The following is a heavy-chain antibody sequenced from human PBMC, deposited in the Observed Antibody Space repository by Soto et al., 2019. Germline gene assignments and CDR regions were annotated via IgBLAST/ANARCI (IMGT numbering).Heavy chain of an antibody. D-gene: IGHD3-3*01. CDR2: FIPVYRTL. CDR1: GGSFGNSA. Sequence: ASVKVSCKASGGSFGNSAINWVRQTPGQGLEWLGGFIPVYRTLNYAQKFQGRVTITADESTGTAYMTLSSLASDDTAVYYCATGVIWIGYFTVDSWGQGTRVAVSS. J-gene: IGHJ4*02. CDR3: ATGVIWIGYFTVDS. V-gene: IGHV1-69*13.